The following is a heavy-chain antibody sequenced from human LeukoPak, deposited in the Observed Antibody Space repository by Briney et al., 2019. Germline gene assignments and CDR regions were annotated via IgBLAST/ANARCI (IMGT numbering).Heavy chain of an antibody. CDR3: ARRKASSHYYYGSGSSDNWFDP. V-gene: IGHV4-59*08. J-gene: IGHJ5*01. Sequence: PSETLSLTCTVSGGSISSYYWSWIRQPPGKGLEWIGYIYYSGSTNYNPSLKSRVTISVDTSKNQFSLKLSSVTAADTAVYYCARRKASSHYYYGSGSSDNWFDPWGQGTTVTVSS. CDR1: GGSISSYY. D-gene: IGHD3-10*01. CDR2: IYYSGST.